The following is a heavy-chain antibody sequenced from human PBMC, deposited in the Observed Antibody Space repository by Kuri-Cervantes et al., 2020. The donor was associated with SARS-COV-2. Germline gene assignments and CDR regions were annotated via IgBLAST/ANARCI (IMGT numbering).Heavy chain of an antibody. D-gene: IGHD3-3*01. CDR2: IYIGDNT. CDR3: ARVPYYDFWSDHPEGGWFDP. CDR1: GFTVSINY. V-gene: IGHV3-53*01. Sequence: GEALKISFVIFGFTVSINYMTSVRQAPGKGLAWVLTIYIGDNTFYAHSVKGRFTISRDNSKNTLYPQMNSLRAEHTPVYYCARVPYYDFWSDHPEGGWFDPWGRGTLVTVSS. J-gene: IGHJ5*02.